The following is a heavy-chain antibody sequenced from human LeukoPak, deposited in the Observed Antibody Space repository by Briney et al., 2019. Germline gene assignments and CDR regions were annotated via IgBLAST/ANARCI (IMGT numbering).Heavy chain of an antibody. J-gene: IGHJ6*03. CDR1: GYTFTGYD. Sequence: AASVKVSCKASGYTFTGYDMHWVRQAPGQGLEWMGWINPNSGGTNYAQKFQGRVTMTRDTPISTAYMELSRLRSDDTAVYYCARVALYSGYEGYMDVWGKGTTVTVSS. V-gene: IGHV1-2*02. CDR2: INPNSGGT. CDR3: ARVALYSGYEGYMDV. D-gene: IGHD5-12*01.